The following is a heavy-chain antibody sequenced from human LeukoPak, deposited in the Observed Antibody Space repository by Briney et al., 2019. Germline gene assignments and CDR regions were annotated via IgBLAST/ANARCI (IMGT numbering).Heavy chain of an antibody. J-gene: IGHJ3*02. Sequence: ASVKVSCKASGYTFTVYYIHWVRQAPGQGLEWMGWIDPNSGGTNYAQKFQGRVTMTRDTSISAAYMELSRLRSDDTAVYYCARVTDYAMAFDIWGQGTMVTVSS. CDR1: GYTFTVYY. D-gene: IGHD4-17*01. CDR3: ARVTDYAMAFDI. CDR2: IDPNSGGT. V-gene: IGHV1-2*02.